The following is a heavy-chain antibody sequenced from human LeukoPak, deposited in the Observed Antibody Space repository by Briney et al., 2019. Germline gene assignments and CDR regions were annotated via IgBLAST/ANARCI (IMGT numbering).Heavy chain of an antibody. CDR3: ARDQIAVAGNAFDI. CDR1: GFTFSDYY. V-gene: IGHV3-11*04. D-gene: IGHD6-19*01. J-gene: IGHJ3*02. Sequence: NPGGSLRLSCAASGFTFSDYYMSWIRQAPGKGLEWVSYISSSGSSIYYADSLKGRFTISRDNAKNSLYLQMNSLRAEDTAVYYCARDQIAVAGNAFDIWGQGTMVTVSS. CDR2: ISSSGSSI.